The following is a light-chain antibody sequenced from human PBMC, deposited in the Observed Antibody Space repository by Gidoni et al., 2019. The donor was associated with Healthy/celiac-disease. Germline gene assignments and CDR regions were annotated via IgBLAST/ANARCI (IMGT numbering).Light chain of an antibody. Sequence: DIVMTQSPLSLPVTPGEPASISCRSSQSLLHSNGYNYLDWYLQKPGQSPQLLIYLGSNRASGVPDRFSGSGSGTDFTLKISRVEAEDVGVYYGMQALQTPRTFGQGTKVEIK. V-gene: IGKV2-28*01. CDR1: QSLLHSNGYNY. CDR2: LGS. J-gene: IGKJ1*01. CDR3: MQALQTPRT.